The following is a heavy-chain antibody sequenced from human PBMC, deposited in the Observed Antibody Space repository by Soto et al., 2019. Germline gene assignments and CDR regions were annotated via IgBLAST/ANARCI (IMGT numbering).Heavy chain of an antibody. Sequence: SETLSLTCTVSGGSIMSYFWSWVRQPPGKGLEWIGQIYSSGSTYYSPSLTSRVAISVDTSENQFSLKLSSVTAADTAVYYCARHLPGSVFGQDYWGPGSQVTVSS. CDR2: IYSSGST. J-gene: IGHJ4*02. D-gene: IGHD2-15*01. CDR1: GGSIMSYF. CDR3: ARHLPGSVFGQDY. V-gene: IGHV4-59*08.